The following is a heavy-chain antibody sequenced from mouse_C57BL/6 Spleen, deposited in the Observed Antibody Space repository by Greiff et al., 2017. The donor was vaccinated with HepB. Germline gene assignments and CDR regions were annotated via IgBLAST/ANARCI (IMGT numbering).Heavy chain of an antibody. D-gene: IGHD2-5*01. Sequence: VQLQESGPELVKPGASVKISCKASGYAFSSSWMNWVKQRPGKGLEWIGRIYPGDGDTNYNGKFKGKATLTADKSSSTAYMQLSSLTSEDSAVYFCASAYYSNYGGFAYWGQGTLVTVSA. CDR2: IYPGDGDT. V-gene: IGHV1-82*01. J-gene: IGHJ3*01. CDR1: GYAFSSSW. CDR3: ASAYYSNYGGFAY.